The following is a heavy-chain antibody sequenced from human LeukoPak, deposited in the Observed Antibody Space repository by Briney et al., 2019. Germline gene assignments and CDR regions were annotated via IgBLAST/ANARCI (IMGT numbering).Heavy chain of an antibody. CDR3: ARDDNYGIFVNVNY. D-gene: IGHD4-11*01. Sequence: ASVKVSCKTSGYSFILYGISWVRQAPGQGPEWMGWISTSTGDTKYTQKFQGRVTLTTDTSTSTAYMELSSLRSDDTAVYYCARDDNYGIFVNVNYWGQGTLVTVSS. CDR2: ISTSTGDT. J-gene: IGHJ4*02. V-gene: IGHV1-18*01. CDR1: GYSFILYG.